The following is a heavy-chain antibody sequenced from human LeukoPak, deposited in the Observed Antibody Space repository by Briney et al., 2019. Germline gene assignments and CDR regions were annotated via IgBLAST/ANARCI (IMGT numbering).Heavy chain of an antibody. Sequence: GGCLRLSCAASGFTFSNYWMTWVRQAPGKRLEGLANTQENGNEKNYVDSVKGRFTISRDNAKTSLYLQMNSLGAEDTAVYYCARDHYGSGNYHSYLNYWGQGTLVTVSS. CDR2: TQENGNEK. V-gene: IGHV3-7*01. J-gene: IGHJ4*02. CDR1: GFTFSNYW. CDR3: ARDHYGSGNYHSYLNY. D-gene: IGHD3-10*01.